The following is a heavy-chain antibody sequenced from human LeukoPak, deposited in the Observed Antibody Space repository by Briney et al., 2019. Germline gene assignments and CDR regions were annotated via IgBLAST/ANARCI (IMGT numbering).Heavy chain of an antibody. CDR1: GFTFSNYW. CDR3: VRGRNWFDP. Sequence: GGSLRLSCAASGFTFSNYWMTWVRQAPGKGLEWVANIKEDGTEKYYVDSVRGRFTISRGNVKSSLYLQMNSLRAEDSTLYYCVRGRNWFDPWGQGTLVTVSS. V-gene: IGHV3-7*01. CDR2: IKEDGTEK. J-gene: IGHJ5*02.